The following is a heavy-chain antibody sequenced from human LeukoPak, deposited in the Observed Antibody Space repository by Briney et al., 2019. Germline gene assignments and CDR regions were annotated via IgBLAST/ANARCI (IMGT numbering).Heavy chain of an antibody. J-gene: IGHJ6*04. V-gene: IGHV3-23*01. D-gene: IGHD3-10*02. CDR1: GFPFSNYA. Sequence: GGSLRLSCAASGFPFSNYAMSWVRQAPGKGLEWVSEISGSGVRTYYGDYVKGRFTISRDNAKNSLYLQMNSLRAEDTAVYYCAELGITMIGGVWGKGTTVTISS. CDR2: ISGSGVRT. CDR3: AELGITMIGGV.